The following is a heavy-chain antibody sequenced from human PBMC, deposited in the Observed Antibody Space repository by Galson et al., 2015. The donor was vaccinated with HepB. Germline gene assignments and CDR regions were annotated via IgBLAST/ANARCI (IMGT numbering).Heavy chain of an antibody. CDR2: IWYDGSNK. D-gene: IGHD6-19*01. J-gene: IGHJ6*03. V-gene: IGHV3-33*01. CDR1: GFTFSSYG. Sequence: SLRLSCAASGFTFSSYGMHWVRQAPGKGLEWVAVIWYDGSNKYYADSVKGRFTISRDNSKNTLYLQMNSLRAEDTAVYYCARNYQWLVPKSYYMDVWGKGTTVTVSS. CDR3: ARNYQWLVPKSYYMDV.